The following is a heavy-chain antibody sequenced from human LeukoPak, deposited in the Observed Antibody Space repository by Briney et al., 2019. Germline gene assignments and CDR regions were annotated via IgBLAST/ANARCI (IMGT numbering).Heavy chain of an antibody. V-gene: IGHV3-48*03. CDR1: GGSISSSGYY. CDR3: ARNYYDSSGYHDYGY. J-gene: IGHJ4*02. CDR2: ISSSGSTI. D-gene: IGHD3-22*01. Sequence: LSLTCTVSGGSISSSGYYWAWVRQAPGKGLEWVSYISSSGSTIYYADSVKGRFTISRDNAKNSLYLQMNSLRAEDTAVYYCARNYYDSSGYHDYGYWGQGTLVTVSS.